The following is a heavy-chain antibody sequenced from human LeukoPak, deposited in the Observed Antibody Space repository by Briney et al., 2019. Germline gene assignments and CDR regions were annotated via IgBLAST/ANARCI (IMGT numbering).Heavy chain of an antibody. Sequence: SETLSLTCTVSGGSISSSSYYWGWIRQPPGKGLEWIGSIYYSGSTYCNPSLKSRVTISVDTSKNQFSLKLSSVTAADTAVYYCARPQYSSSWYFDYWGQGTLVTVSS. D-gene: IGHD6-13*01. CDR2: IYYSGST. J-gene: IGHJ4*02. CDR1: GGSISSSSYY. V-gene: IGHV4-39*01. CDR3: ARPQYSSSWYFDY.